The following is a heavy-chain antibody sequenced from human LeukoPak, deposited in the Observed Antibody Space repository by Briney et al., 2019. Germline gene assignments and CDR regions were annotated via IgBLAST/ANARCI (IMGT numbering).Heavy chain of an antibody. CDR2: INHSGST. D-gene: IGHD6-13*01. J-gene: IGHJ5*02. CDR3: ARVQPYGYSSSWRSRGNWFDP. Sequence: PSETLSLTCAVYGGSFSGYYWSWIRQPLGKGLEWIGEINHSGSTNYNPSLKSRVTISVDTSKNQFSLKLSSVTAADTAVYYCARVQPYGYSSSWRSRGNWFDPWGQGTLVTVSS. V-gene: IGHV4-34*01. CDR1: GGSFSGYY.